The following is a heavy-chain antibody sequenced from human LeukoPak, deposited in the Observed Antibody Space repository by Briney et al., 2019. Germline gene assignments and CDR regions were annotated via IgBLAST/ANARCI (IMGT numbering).Heavy chain of an antibody. Sequence: ASVKVSCKASGYTFTSYDINWGRQATGQGLEWMGWMNPNSGNTGYAQKFQGRVTMTRNTSISTAYMELSSLRAEDTAVYYCARARSIAARRWFDPWGQGTLVTVSS. CDR3: ARARSIAARRWFDP. J-gene: IGHJ5*02. CDR1: GYTFTSYD. V-gene: IGHV1-8*01. D-gene: IGHD6-6*01. CDR2: MNPNSGNT.